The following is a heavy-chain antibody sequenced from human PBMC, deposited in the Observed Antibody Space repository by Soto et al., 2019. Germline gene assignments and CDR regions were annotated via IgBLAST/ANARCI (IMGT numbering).Heavy chain of an antibody. V-gene: IGHV3-23*03. J-gene: IGHJ4*02. CDR2: INQHGSQT. CDR3: AKDRRHDGIWTFDY. D-gene: IGHD3-9*01. CDR1: GFIFSTYT. Sequence: EVQLLESGGHLVQPGGSLRLSCAASGFIFSTYTMNWVREVPGKGLEWVSGINQHGSQTWYADSVKGRFTISRDNSQNFLFLQMNSRRVEDTDVYYFAKDRRHDGIWTFDYWGQGARVTCS.